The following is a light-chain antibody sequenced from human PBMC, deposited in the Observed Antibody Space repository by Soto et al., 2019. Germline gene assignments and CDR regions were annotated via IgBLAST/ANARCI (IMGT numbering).Light chain of an antibody. J-gene: IGLJ2*01. CDR1: SSNIGNNY. CDR3: GTWDSSLSAGV. CDR2: ENN. V-gene: IGLV1-51*02. Sequence: QSVLTQPPSVSAAPGQTVTISRSGSSSNIGNNYVSWYQQLPGTAPKLLIYENNKRPSGIPDRFSGSKSGTSATLGITGLQTGDEADYYCGTWDSSLSAGVFGGGTKVTVL.